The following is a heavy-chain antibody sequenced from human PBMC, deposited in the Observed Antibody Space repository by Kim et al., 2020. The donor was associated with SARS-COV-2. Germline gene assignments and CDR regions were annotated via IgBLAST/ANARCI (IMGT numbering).Heavy chain of an antibody. J-gene: IGHJ3*01. CDR2: IRSKANSYET. CDR3: SRGPPHTESYWDAVDF. Sequence: GGSLRLSCAASGFTFSDSAMHWVRQASGKGLEWVGRIRSKANSYETAYAVSLRGRFSISRDDSKNTAFLQMNSLKTEDTAVYYCSRGPPHTESYWDAVDFWGQGTMVTVSS. D-gene: IGHD1-26*01. V-gene: IGHV3-73*01. CDR1: GFTFSDSA.